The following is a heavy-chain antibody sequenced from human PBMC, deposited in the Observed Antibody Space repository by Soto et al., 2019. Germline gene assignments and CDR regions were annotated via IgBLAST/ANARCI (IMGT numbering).Heavy chain of an antibody. CDR1: GFTFSSYS. J-gene: IGHJ6*03. V-gene: IGHV3-48*01. Sequence: EVQLVESGGGLVQPGGSLRLSCAASGFTFSSYSMNWVRQAPGKGLEWVSYISSSSSTIYDADSVKGRFTISRDNAKNSLYLQMNSLRAEDTAVYYCARGFTPGIAVAGYMDVWGKGTTVTVSS. CDR3: ARGFTPGIAVAGYMDV. CDR2: ISSSSSTI. D-gene: IGHD6-19*01.